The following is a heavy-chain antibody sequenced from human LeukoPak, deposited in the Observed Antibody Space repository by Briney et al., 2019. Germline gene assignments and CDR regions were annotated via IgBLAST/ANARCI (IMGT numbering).Heavy chain of an antibody. CDR2: ISSGSSYI. D-gene: IGHD2-15*01. V-gene: IGHV3-21*01. CDR3: ARGLRGGSATLGAFDI. CDR1: GFTFSTYS. J-gene: IGHJ3*02. Sequence: GGSLRLSCAASGFTFSTYSMNWVRQAPGKGLEWVSSISSGSSYIYYADSVKGRFTISRDNAKNSLYLQMNSLRAEDTAVYYCARGLRGGSATLGAFDIWGQGTMVTVSS.